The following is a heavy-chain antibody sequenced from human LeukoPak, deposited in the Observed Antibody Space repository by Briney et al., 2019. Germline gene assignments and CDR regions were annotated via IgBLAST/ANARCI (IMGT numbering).Heavy chain of an antibody. D-gene: IGHD3-22*01. J-gene: IGHJ4*02. CDR1: GFTFSSYA. Sequence: GGSLRLSCAASGFTFSSYAIHWVRQAPGKGLEWVSLISYDGSNKYYADSVKGRFTISRDNSKITLYLQMNSLRAEDTAVYYCARPTYYYDGSGYYPDYWGQGTLVTVSS. V-gene: IGHV3-30-3*01. CDR3: ARPTYYYDGSGYYPDY. CDR2: ISYDGSNK.